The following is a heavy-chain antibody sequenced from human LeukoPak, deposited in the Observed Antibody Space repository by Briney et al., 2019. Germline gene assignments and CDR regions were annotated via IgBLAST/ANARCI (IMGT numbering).Heavy chain of an antibody. CDR3: ARSYSYGGIHY. Sequence: GGSLRLSCTASGFTFSSYWMSWVRQAPEKGLEWVSAISGSGGSTYFGHSVKGRFTISRDNSKNTLYLQMNSLRAEDTAVYYCARSYSYGGIHYWGQGTLVTVSS. V-gene: IGHV3-23*01. J-gene: IGHJ4*02. CDR1: GFTFSSYW. D-gene: IGHD5-18*01. CDR2: ISGSGGST.